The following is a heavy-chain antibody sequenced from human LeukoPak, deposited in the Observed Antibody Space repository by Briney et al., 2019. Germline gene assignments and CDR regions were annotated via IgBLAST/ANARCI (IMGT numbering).Heavy chain of an antibody. J-gene: IGHJ4*02. V-gene: IGHV1-24*01. CDR3: ATLGSLKYSSGWYAFDY. Sequence: ASVKVSCKVPGYTLTELSMHWVRQAPGKGLEWMGGFDPEDGETIYAQKFQGRVTMTEDTSTDTAYMELSSLRSEDTAVYYCATLGSLKYSSGWYAFDYWGQGTLVTVSS. CDR1: GYTLTELS. CDR2: FDPEDGET. D-gene: IGHD6-19*01.